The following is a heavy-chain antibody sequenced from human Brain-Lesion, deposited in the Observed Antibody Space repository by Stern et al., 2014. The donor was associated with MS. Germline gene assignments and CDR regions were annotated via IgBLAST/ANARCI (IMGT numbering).Heavy chain of an antibody. D-gene: IGHD4-23*01. J-gene: IGHJ3*02. Sequence: VQLVESGGGVVQPGRSLRLSCAASGFTFSSYGMHWVRQAPGKGLEWVAVIWYDGSNKYYADPVKGRFTISRDNSKNTLYLQMNSLRAEDTAVYYCARGYGGLIRSAFDIWGQGTMVTVSS. CDR1: GFTFSSYG. V-gene: IGHV3-33*01. CDR2: IWYDGSNK. CDR3: ARGYGGLIRSAFDI.